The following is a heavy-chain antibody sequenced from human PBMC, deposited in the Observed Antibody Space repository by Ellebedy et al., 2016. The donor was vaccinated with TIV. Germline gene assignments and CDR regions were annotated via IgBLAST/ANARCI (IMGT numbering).Heavy chain of an antibody. V-gene: IGHV3-7*03. Sequence: GESLKISCAASGFTFSSYWMSWVRQAPGKGLEWVANIMQDGSEKYYVDSVKGRFTISRDNAKNSLYLQMNSLRAEDTAVYYCARGIPYDFWSGCYFDYWGLGTLVTVSS. J-gene: IGHJ4*02. CDR1: GFTFSSYW. D-gene: IGHD3-3*01. CDR3: ARGIPYDFWSGCYFDY. CDR2: IMQDGSEK.